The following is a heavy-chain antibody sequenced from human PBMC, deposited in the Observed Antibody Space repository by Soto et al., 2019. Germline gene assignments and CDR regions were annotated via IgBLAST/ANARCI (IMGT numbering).Heavy chain of an antibody. J-gene: IGHJ6*02. V-gene: IGHV3-23*01. CDR2: LGRNDNT. Sequence: GGSLRLSCAASGFTFSSYAMSWVRQAPGKGLEWVSSLGRNDNTYYADSVKGRFTISRDNSKNTLYLQMISLRAEDTAVYYCARASYCSSTSCLEDVWGQGTTVTVSS. CDR1: GFTFSSYA. CDR3: ARASYCSSTSCLEDV. D-gene: IGHD2-2*01.